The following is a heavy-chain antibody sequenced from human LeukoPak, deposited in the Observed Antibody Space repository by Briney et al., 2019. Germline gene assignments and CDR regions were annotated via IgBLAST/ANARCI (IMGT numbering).Heavy chain of an antibody. V-gene: IGHV1-46*01. CDR1: GYSFTTYH. Sequence: ASVKVSCKASGYSFTTYHIHWVRQAPGQGLEWMGIIKDSGSTIYPQKFQGRVTKTRDTSTSTVYMEVSSLRSEDTAVYYCARESPDTFYFDYGGQGTLVTVSS. CDR2: IKDSGST. CDR3: ARESPDTFYFDY. J-gene: IGHJ4*02. D-gene: IGHD3-16*01.